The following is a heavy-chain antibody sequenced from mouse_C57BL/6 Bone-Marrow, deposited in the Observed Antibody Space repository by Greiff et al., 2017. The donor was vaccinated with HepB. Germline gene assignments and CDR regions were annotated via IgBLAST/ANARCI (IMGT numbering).Heavy chain of an antibody. CDR3: ARSGITTVPDY. CDR2: IDPSDSYT. J-gene: IGHJ2*01. CDR1: GYTFTSYW. D-gene: IGHD1-1*01. Sequence: VQLQQPGAELVKPGASVKLSCKASGYTFTSYWMQWVKQRPGQGLEWIGEIDPSDSYTNYNQKFKGKATLTVDTSSSTAYMQLSSLTSEDSAVYYCARSGITTVPDYWGQGTTLTVSS. V-gene: IGHV1-50*01.